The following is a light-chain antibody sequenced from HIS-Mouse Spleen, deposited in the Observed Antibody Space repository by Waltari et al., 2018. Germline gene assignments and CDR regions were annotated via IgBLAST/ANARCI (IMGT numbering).Light chain of an antibody. J-gene: IGLJ2*01. CDR1: SSNIGSNT. CDR3: AAWDDSLNGVV. Sequence: QSVLTQPPSASGTPGQRVTISCSGSSSNIGSNTVNWYQQLPGTAPKLLIYSNNQRPSGVPDRSSGSKSGTSASRAISGLQSEDEADYYCAAWDDSLNGVVFGGGTKLTVL. CDR2: SNN. V-gene: IGLV1-44*01.